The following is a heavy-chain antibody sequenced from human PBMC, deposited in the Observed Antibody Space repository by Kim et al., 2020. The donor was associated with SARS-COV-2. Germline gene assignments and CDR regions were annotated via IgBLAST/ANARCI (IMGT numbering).Heavy chain of an antibody. CDR3: ARGIGDGSGSLNY. D-gene: IGHD3-10*01. CDR2: INHSGST. Sequence: SETLSLTCAVYGGSFRGYYWSWIRQPPGKGLEWIGEINHSGSTNYNPSLKSRVTISVDTSKNQFSLKLSSATAADTAVYYCARGIGDGSGSLNYWGQGTL. V-gene: IGHV4-34*01. CDR1: GGSFRGYY. J-gene: IGHJ4*02.